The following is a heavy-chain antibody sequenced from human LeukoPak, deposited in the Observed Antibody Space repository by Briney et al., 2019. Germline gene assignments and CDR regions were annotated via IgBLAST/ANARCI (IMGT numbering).Heavy chain of an antibody. V-gene: IGHV4-34*01. D-gene: IGHD1-26*01. J-gene: IGHJ3*02. CDR1: GGAFSGYY. Sequence: PSETLSLTRAVYGGAFSGYYWSCSPPPPGKGLEWIGEINHSGSTHYNPSLKSRVTISVDTSKNQFSLKLSSVTAADTAVYYCARLLARSAFDIWGQGTMVTVSS. CDR3: ARLLARSAFDI. CDR2: INHSGST.